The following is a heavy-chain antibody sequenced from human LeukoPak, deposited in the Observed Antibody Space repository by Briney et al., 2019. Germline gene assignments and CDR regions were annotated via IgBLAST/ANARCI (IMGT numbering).Heavy chain of an antibody. D-gene: IGHD1-26*01. Sequence: GGSLRLSCAASGFTFSDYYMSWIRQAPGKGLEWVSYISSSGSTIYYAAFVKRLSTISGDNAKNSLHLQMNSLRAEDTTAYYCARDQSRSYGDYWGQGTLVTVSS. CDR2: ISSSGSTI. CDR3: ARDQSRSYGDY. CDR1: GFTFSDYY. J-gene: IGHJ4*02. V-gene: IGHV3-11*04.